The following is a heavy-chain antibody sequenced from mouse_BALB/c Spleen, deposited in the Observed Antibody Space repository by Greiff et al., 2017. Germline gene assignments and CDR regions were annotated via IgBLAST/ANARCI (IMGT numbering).Heavy chain of an antibody. D-gene: IGHD2-12*01. V-gene: IGHV14-4*02. Sequence: EVKLVESGAELVRSGASVKLSCTASGFNIKDYYMHWVKQRPEQGLEWIGWIDPENGDTEYAPKFQGKATMTADTSSNTAYLQLSSLTSEDTAVYYCNAPYDVGTVFYAYWGQGTLVTVSA. J-gene: IGHJ3*01. CDR2: IDPENGDT. CDR1: GFNIKDYY. CDR3: NAPYDVGTVFYAY.